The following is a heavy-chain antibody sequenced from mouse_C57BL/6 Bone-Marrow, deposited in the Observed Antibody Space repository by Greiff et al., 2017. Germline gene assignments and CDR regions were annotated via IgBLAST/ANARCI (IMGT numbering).Heavy chain of an antibody. J-gene: IGHJ2*01. V-gene: IGHV14-2*01. CDR2: IDPEDGET. CDR1: GFNIKDYY. CDR3: ATAAQATADY. D-gene: IGHD3-2*02. Sequence: EVQLQPSVAELVKPGASVKLSCTASGFNIKDYYMHWVKQRTEQGLEWIGRIDPEDGETKYAPKFPGKATITADTSSNTAYLQLSSLTSEDTAVYYCATAAQATADYWGQGATLTVSS.